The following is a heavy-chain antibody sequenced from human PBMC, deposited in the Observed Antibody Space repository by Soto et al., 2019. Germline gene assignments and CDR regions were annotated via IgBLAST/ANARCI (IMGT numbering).Heavy chain of an antibody. D-gene: IGHD3-10*01. CDR2: IYTDGST. J-gene: IGHJ4*02. V-gene: IGHV3-66*01. CDR1: GFTVSSNY. Sequence: EVQLVESGGGLVQPGGSLRLSCAASGFTVSSNYMSWVRQAPGKGLEWVSVIYTDGSTYYADSVKGRFTISRDNSKNTLYLQRNSLRAEDTAVYYCARGATMVRGVTAPDYWGQGTLVTVSS. CDR3: ARGATMVRGVTAPDY.